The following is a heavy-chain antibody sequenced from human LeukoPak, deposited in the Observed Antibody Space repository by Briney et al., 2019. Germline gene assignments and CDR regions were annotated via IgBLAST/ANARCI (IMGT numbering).Heavy chain of an antibody. CDR3: ARDKGFGGNAALDI. CDR1: GFTFTSYY. CDR2: INPSGGST. D-gene: IGHD3-10*01. J-gene: IGHJ3*02. Sequence: ASVKVSCKASGFTFTSYYMYWVRQAPGQGLEWMGKINPSGGSTTYAQKFQGRVTMTRDTSTSTLYMEMSSLRSDDTAVYYCARDKGFGGNAALDIWSQGTMVTVSS. V-gene: IGHV1-46*01.